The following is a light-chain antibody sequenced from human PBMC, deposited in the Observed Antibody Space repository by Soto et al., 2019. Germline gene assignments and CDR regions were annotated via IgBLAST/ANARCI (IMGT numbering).Light chain of an antibody. CDR3: SSYTSSSTVV. CDR1: SSDVGGYNY. V-gene: IGLV2-14*01. J-gene: IGLJ2*01. CDR2: DVT. Sequence: QSALTQPASVSGSPGQSITMSCTGTSSDVGGYNYVSWYQQHPAKAPKLIIYDVTNRPSGVSNRFSGSKSGNTASLTISGLQAEDEADYYCSSYTSSSTVVFGGGTKLTVL.